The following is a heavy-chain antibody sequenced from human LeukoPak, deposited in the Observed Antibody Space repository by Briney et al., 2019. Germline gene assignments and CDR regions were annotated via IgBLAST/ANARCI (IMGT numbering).Heavy chain of an antibody. D-gene: IGHD3-9*01. V-gene: IGHV1-69*13. CDR3: ATAMYYDIMNWFDP. CDR2: IIPIFGTA. J-gene: IGHJ5*02. CDR1: GGTFSSYA. Sequence: SVKVSCKASGGTFSSYAISWVRQAPGQGLEWMGGIIPIFGTANYAQKFQGRVTITADESTSTAYMELSSLRSEDTAVYYCATAMYYDIMNWFDPWGQGTLVTVSS.